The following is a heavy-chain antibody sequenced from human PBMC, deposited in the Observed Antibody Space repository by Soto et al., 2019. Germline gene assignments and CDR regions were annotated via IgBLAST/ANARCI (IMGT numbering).Heavy chain of an antibody. CDR1: VVSISSYY. CDR2: IYYSGST. V-gene: IGHV4-59*08. Sequence: SETLSLTCTVSVVSISSYYWSWIRQPPGKALEWIGYIYYSGSTNYNPSLKSRVTISVDTSKNQFSLKLNSVTAADTAVYYCERHWGPNRSLDYGGQGTLVTVSS. D-gene: IGHD3-16*01. CDR3: ERHWGPNRSLDY. J-gene: IGHJ4*02.